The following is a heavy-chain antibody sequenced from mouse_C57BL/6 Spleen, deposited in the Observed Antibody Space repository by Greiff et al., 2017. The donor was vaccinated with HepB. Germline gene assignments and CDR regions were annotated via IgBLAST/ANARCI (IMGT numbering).Heavy chain of an antibody. V-gene: IGHV1-82*01. CDR2: IYPGDGDT. Sequence: VQLQQSGPELVKPGASVKISCKASGYAFSSSWMNWVKQRPGKGLEWIGRIYPGDGDTNYNGKFKGKATLTASKSSSTAYMQLSSLPSVDSAVYCCARGGNYYGISHGGFAYWGQGTLVTVSA. D-gene: IGHD1-1*01. CDR3: ARGGNYYGISHGGFAY. CDR1: GYAFSSSW. J-gene: IGHJ3*01.